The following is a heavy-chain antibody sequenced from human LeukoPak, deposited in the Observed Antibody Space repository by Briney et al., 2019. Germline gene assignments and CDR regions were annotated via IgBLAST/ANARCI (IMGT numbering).Heavy chain of an antibody. J-gene: IGHJ3*02. Sequence: PSETLSLTCTVSGGSISSSSYYWGWIRQPPGKGLEWIGSIYYSGSTYYNPSLKSRVTISVDTSKNQFSLKLSSVTAADTAVYYCVSESGRSDAFDIWGQGTMVTVSS. CDR1: GGSISSSSYY. CDR2: IYYSGST. D-gene: IGHD1-26*01. CDR3: VSESGRSDAFDI. V-gene: IGHV4-39*01.